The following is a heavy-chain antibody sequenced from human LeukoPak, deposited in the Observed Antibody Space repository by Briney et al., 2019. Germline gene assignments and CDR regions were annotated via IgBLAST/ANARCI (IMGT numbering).Heavy chain of an antibody. D-gene: IGHD2-15*01. J-gene: IGHJ4*02. CDR2: FYTSENT. Sequence: SETLFLTCTVSGGSTRGYYWSWIRQPAGKGLEWIGRFYTSENTNYNPSLKSRVTMSLDMSNNVFPLRMSSVTAADTAVYYCARDLGTDCSSGSCYDHGYFDHWGQGILVTVSS. CDR3: ARDLGTDCSSGSCYDHGYFDH. V-gene: IGHV4-4*07. CDR1: GGSTRGYY.